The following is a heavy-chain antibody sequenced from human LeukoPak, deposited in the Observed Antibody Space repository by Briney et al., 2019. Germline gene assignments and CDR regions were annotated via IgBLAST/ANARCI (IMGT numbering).Heavy chain of an antibody. J-gene: IGHJ4*02. CDR1: GFTFSSYA. Sequence: GGSLRLSCAASGFTFSSYAIHWVRPAPRKGVEWVGDISCDGCNKYYADSVKGRFTISRDNSKNTLYLQMNSLRAEDTAVYYCARGGGSGWYVVYYFDYWGQGTLVTVSS. CDR2: ISCDGCNK. D-gene: IGHD6-19*01. CDR3: ARGGGSGWYVVYYFDY. V-gene: IGHV3-30-3*01.